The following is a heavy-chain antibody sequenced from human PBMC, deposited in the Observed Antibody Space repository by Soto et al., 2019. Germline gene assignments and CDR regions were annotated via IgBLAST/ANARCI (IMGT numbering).Heavy chain of an antibody. CDR2: INPNSGGT. Sequence: ASVKVSCKASGYTFTGYYMHWVRQAPGQGLEWMGWINPNSGGTNYAQKFQGWVTMTRDTSIRTAYMELSRLRSDDTAVYYCARDIQRDCSGGSCYSPGYGMDVWGQGTTVTVSS. V-gene: IGHV1-2*04. CDR1: GYTFTGYY. D-gene: IGHD2-15*01. CDR3: ARDIQRDCSGGSCYSPGYGMDV. J-gene: IGHJ6*01.